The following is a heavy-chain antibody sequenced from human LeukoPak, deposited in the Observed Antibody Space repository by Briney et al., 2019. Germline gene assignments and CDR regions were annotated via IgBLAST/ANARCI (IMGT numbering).Heavy chain of an antibody. CDR2: ISSSSSYI. CDR3: ARHQVDYGDSTYYFDY. Sequence: PGGSLRLSCAASGFTFSSYSMNWDRQAPGKLLEWVSSISSSSSYIYYADSVKGRFTISRDNAKNSLYLQMNSLRAEDTAVYYCARHQVDYGDSTYYFDYWGQGTLVTVSS. D-gene: IGHD4-17*01. V-gene: IGHV3-21*01. CDR1: GFTFSSYS. J-gene: IGHJ4*02.